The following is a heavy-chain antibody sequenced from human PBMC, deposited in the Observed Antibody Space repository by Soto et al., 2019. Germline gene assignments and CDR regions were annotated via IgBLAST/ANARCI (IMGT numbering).Heavy chain of an antibody. Sequence: SETLSLTCTVSGGSVSNISDYWSWVRQPPGKGLEWVGYAYYSGSTNCDPSLRSRATISVDTSRSQFSLSLSAVTAADTAIYYCAVRTGRNYFGMDVWGQGTPVTVSS. J-gene: IGHJ6*02. D-gene: IGHD3-10*01. CDR2: AYYSGST. CDR1: GGSVSNISDY. V-gene: IGHV4-61*01. CDR3: AVRTGRNYFGMDV.